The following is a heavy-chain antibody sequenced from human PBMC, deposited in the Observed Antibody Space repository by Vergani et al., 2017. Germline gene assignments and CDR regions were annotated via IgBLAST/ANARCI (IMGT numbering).Heavy chain of an antibody. J-gene: IGHJ6*03. CDR2: IDHSARP. CDR3: ARVNTEANGHLYYYYYMDV. CDR1: GGSFTSYH. D-gene: IGHD2-8*01. Sequence: QVQLQQWGGGLLKPSETLSLTCVVNGGSFTSYHWTWIRQSPGGGLEWVGDIDHSARPDYNPSPKSRLTMSVDKSRNQFPLTLNSETATDTAIYFCARVNTEANGHLYYYYYMDVWGQGTAVTVS. V-gene: IGHV4-34*01.